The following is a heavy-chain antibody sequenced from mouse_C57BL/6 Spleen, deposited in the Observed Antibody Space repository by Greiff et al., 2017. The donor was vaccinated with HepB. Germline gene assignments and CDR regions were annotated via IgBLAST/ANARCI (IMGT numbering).Heavy chain of an antibody. Sequence: EVQLVESGPGLVKPSQSLSLTCSVTGYSITSGYYWNWIRQFPGNKLEWMGYISYDGSNNYNPSLKNRISIPRDTSKNQFFLKLNSVTTEDTATYYCARDPFTVVARNYAMDYWGQGTSVTVSS. CDR2: ISYDGSN. J-gene: IGHJ4*01. CDR3: ARDPFTVVARNYAMDY. D-gene: IGHD1-1*01. CDR1: GYSITSGYY. V-gene: IGHV3-6*01.